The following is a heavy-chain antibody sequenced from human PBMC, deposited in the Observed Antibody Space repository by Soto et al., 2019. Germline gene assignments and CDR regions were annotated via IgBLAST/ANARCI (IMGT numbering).Heavy chain of an antibody. D-gene: IGHD5-12*01. CDR3: ARQSGYGNYYYYCAMDV. J-gene: IGHJ6*02. V-gene: IGHV5-51*01. Sequence: PGESQKISCNGSGCSFISYWIGWVRQMPGKGLEWMGIIYPGDSDTKYSPSFQGQVTISADKSISTAYLQWSSLKASDTAMYYCARQSGYGNYYYYCAMDVWGQGTTVTVSS. CDR2: IYPGDSDT. CDR1: GCSFISYW.